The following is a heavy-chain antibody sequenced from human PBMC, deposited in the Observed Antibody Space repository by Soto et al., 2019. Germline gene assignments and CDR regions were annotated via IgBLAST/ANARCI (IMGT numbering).Heavy chain of an antibody. Sequence: ASVKVSCKASGYTFTSYAMHWVRQAPGQRLEWMGRINAGNGNTKYSQKFQGRVTITRDTSASTAYMELSSLRSEDTAVYYCARDSTRIAAAGTVDYWGQGTLVTVSS. CDR1: GYTFTSYA. J-gene: IGHJ4*02. CDR2: INAGNGNT. CDR3: ARDSTRIAAAGTVDY. V-gene: IGHV1-3*01. D-gene: IGHD6-13*01.